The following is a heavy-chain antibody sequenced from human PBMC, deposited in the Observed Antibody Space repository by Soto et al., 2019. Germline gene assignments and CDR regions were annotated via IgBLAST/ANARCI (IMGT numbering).Heavy chain of an antibody. CDR1: GGSFSGYY. V-gene: IGHV4-34*01. Sequence: SETLSLTCAVYGGSFSGYYWNWVRQTPGKGLEWIGEINDGGSTNYNPSLKNRVTISIDTSNNHFSLRVTSVTAADTAVYYCARARVVPLANLELWGQGTLVTVSS. CDR3: ARARVVPLANLEL. CDR2: INDGGST. J-gene: IGHJ1*01. D-gene: IGHD2-2*01.